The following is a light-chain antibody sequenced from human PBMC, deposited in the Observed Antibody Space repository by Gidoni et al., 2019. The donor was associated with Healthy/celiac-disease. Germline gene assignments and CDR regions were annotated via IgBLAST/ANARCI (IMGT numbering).Light chain of an antibody. V-gene: IGKV3-15*01. CDR1: QSVSSN. Sequence: GERATLSCRASQSVSSNLAWYQQKPGQAPRLLIYGASTRATGIPARFSGSGSGTEFTLTISSLQSEDFAVYYCQQYNNWPYTFGQGTKLEIK. CDR3: QQYNNWPYT. CDR2: GAS. J-gene: IGKJ2*01.